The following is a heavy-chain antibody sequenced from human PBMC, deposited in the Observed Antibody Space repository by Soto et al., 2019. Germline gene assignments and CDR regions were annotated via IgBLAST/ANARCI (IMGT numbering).Heavy chain of an antibody. CDR1: AFNFSNHW. Sequence: PGGSLRLSCAASAFNFSNHWMHWVRQRPAEGLVWVSRITSDGKSKAYAESVKGRFAISRDNAKNTLYLQMTGLTAEDTAVYYCARESGDWPLNWFDPWGQGTLVTVSS. D-gene: IGHD2-21*02. V-gene: IGHV3-74*01. J-gene: IGHJ5*02. CDR2: ITSDGKSK. CDR3: ARESGDWPLNWFDP.